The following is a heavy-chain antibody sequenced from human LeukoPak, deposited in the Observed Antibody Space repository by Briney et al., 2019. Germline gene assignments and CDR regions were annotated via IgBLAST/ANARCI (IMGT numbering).Heavy chain of an antibody. J-gene: IGHJ4*02. CDR1: GFTFSRYW. CDR2: IKQDGSEK. V-gene: IGHV3-7*01. CDR3: AREMEGFDY. D-gene: IGHD2-8*01. Sequence: GGSLRLSCAASGFTFSRYWISWVRQAPGKGLEWVANIKQDGSEKSYVDSVKGRFTISRDNAKNSLYLQMDSLRAEDTAMYYCAREMEGFDYWGQGTLVTVSS.